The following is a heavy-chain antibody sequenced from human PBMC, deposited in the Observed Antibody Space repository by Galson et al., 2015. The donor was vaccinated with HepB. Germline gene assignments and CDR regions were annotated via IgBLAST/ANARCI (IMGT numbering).Heavy chain of an antibody. Sequence: SLRLSCAASGFTFSRHGIHWVRQVPGKGLECVAMIWHDGSNQLYADSVKGRFTISRDNSKNKLYLQMNSLRAEDTAIYYCVRESLMAMVTFDLWGRGTLVTVSS. J-gene: IGHJ4*02. D-gene: IGHD5-18*01. V-gene: IGHV3-33*01. CDR2: IWHDGSNQ. CDR3: VRESLMAMVTFDL. CDR1: GFTFSRHG.